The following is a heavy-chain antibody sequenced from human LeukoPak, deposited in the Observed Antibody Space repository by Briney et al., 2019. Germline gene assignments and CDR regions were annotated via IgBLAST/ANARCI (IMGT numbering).Heavy chain of an antibody. V-gene: IGHV4-34*01. CDR1: GASLSAYH. Sequence: SETLSLTCAIDGASLSAYHWTWIRQPPGKGLEWIGEIKPSGITNYNPSLKSRVTLSIDTSKNQFSLKVASVTAADMAVYYCARVRGCNVHNCLLGGWFDPWGQGTLVTVSS. D-gene: IGHD1-20*01. CDR2: IKPSGIT. J-gene: IGHJ5*02. CDR3: ARVRGCNVHNCLLGGWFDP.